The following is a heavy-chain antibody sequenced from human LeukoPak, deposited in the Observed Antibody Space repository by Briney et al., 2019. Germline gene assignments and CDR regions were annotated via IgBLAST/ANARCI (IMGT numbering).Heavy chain of an antibody. Sequence: GGSLRLSCAASGFTFSDYYMSWIRQAPGKGLEWVSYISSSGSTIYYADSVKGRFTISRDNAKNSLYLQMNNLRAEDTAVYYCARFLQLWLYDYWGQGTLVTVSS. D-gene: IGHD5-18*01. CDR3: ARFLQLWLYDY. CDR2: ISSSGSTI. V-gene: IGHV3-11*01. CDR1: GFTFSDYY. J-gene: IGHJ4*02.